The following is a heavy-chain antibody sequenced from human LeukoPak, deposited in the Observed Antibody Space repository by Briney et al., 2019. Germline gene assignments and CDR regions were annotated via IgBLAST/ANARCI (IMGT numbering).Heavy chain of an antibody. CDR1: GGSISSSSYY. CDR2: IYYSGST. V-gene: IGHV4-39*07. CDR3: ARDKEWLAPFDY. Sequence: SETLSLTCTVSGGSISSSSYYWGWIRQPPGKGLEWIGSIYYSGSTNYNPSLKSRVTISVDTSKNQFSLKLRSVTAADTAVYYCARDKEWLAPFDYWGQGTLVTVSS. J-gene: IGHJ4*02. D-gene: IGHD6-19*01.